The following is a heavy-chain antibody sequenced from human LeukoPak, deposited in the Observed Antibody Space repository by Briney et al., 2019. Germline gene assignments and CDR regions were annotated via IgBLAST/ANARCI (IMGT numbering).Heavy chain of an antibody. CDR1: GFTFSSYA. CDR3: ARDGNSGYDLTYYYGMDV. J-gene: IGHJ6*02. D-gene: IGHD5-12*01. Sequence: GGSLRLSCAASGFTFSSYAMHWVRQAPGKGLEWVAVISYDGSNKYYADSVKGRFTISRDNSKNTLYLQMNSLRPDDTALYYCARDGNSGYDLTYYYGMDVWGQGTTVTVSS. CDR2: ISYDGSNK. V-gene: IGHV3-30-3*01.